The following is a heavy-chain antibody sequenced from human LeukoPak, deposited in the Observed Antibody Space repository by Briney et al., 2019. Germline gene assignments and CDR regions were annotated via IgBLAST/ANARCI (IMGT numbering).Heavy chain of an antibody. D-gene: IGHD2-2*01. CDR2: ISSSSSAI. J-gene: IGHJ4*02. CDR3: AIDLWHCGSIGCRG. V-gene: IGHV3-48*01. CDR1: GFTFGNYN. Sequence: QTGGSLRLSCAASGFTFGNYNFIWVRQAPGKGPEWVSYISSSSSAIHYADSVKGRFTISRDNAKNSLYLQMNSLRAEGTAVYYCAIDLWHCGSIGCRGRGQGTLVTVSS.